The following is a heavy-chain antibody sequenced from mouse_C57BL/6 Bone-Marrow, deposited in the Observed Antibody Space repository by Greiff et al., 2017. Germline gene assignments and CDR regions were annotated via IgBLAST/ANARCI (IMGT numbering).Heavy chain of an antibody. D-gene: IGHD2-4*01. CDR1: GYTFTSYW. J-gene: IGHJ2*01. V-gene: IGHV1-64*01. Sequence: QVQLQQSGAELVKPGASVKLSCKASGYTFTSYWMHWVKQRPGQGLEWIGMIHPNSGSTNYNEKFKSKATLTVDKSSSTAYMHLSSLTSEDSAVYYCARERGLRPYYWGQGTTLTVSS. CDR3: ARERGLRPYY. CDR2: IHPNSGST.